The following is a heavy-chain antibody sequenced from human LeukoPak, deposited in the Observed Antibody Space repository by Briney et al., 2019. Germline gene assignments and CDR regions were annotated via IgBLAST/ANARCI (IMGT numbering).Heavy chain of an antibody. V-gene: IGHV4-39*01. CDR1: GGSISSSSYY. J-gene: IGHJ5*02. D-gene: IGHD3-3*01. CDR2: IYYSGST. CDR3: ARHNYYNFWNALNWFDP. Sequence: SETLSLTCSVSGGSISSSSYYWGWIRQPPGKGLEWIGSIYYSGSTYYNPSLKSRVIMSVDTSKNQFSLKLSSVTAADTALYYCARHNYYNFWNALNWFDPWGQGTPVTVSS.